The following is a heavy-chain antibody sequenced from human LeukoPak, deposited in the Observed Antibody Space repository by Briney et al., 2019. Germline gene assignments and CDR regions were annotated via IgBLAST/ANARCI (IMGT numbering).Heavy chain of an antibody. CDR2: INPNSGGT. D-gene: IGHD1-14*01. Sequence: ASVKVSCKASGYTFSGYYMHWVRQAPGQGLEWMGWINPNSGGTNYAQKFQGRVTMTRDTSISTAYMELSRLRSDDTAVYYCARSRTGSTPMDVWGKGTTVTVSS. V-gene: IGHV1-2*02. CDR1: GYTFSGYY. J-gene: IGHJ6*03. CDR3: ARSRTGSTPMDV.